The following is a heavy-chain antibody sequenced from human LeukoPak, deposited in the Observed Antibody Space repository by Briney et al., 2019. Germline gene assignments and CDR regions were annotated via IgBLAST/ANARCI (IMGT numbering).Heavy chain of an antibody. CDR2: IWYDGSNK. D-gene: IGHD6-19*01. V-gene: IGHV3-33*06. Sequence: GRSLRLSCAASGFTFSSYGMHWVRQAPGKGLERVAVIWYDGSNKYYADSVKGRFTISRDNSKNTLCLQMNSLRAEDTAVYYCAKDTPYSSGWYNPHFDYWGQGTLVTVSS. CDR3: AKDTPYSSGWYNPHFDY. CDR1: GFTFSSYG. J-gene: IGHJ4*02.